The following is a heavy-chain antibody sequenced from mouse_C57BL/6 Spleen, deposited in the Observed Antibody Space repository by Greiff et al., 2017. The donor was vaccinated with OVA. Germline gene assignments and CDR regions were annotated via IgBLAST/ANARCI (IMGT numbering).Heavy chain of an antibody. CDR2: INPSNGGT. CDR1: GYTFTSYW. V-gene: IGHV1-53*01. J-gene: IGHJ1*03. Sequence: QVQLQQPGTELVKPGASVKLSCKASGYTFTSYWMHWVKQRPGQGLEWIGNINPSNGGTNYNEKFKSKATLTVDKSSSTAYMQLSSLTSEDSAVYYCAREGVYYYGSTPFGVWGTGTTVTVSS. CDR3: AREGVYYYGSTPFGV. D-gene: IGHD1-1*01.